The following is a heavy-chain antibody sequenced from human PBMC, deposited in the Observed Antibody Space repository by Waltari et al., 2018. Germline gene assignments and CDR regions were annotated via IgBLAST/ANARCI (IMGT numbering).Heavy chain of an antibody. CDR3: ASLIAAAYNVDY. J-gene: IGHJ4*02. V-gene: IGHV4-39*01. D-gene: IGHD6-13*01. CDR1: GGSISRSSYY. Sequence: QLQLQESGPGLVKPSETLSLTCTVAGGSISRSSYYWGWIRQPPGKGLEWIGSIYYSGSTYYNPSLKSRVTISVDTSKNQFSLKLSSVTAADTAVYYCASLIAAAYNVDYWGQGTLVTVSS. CDR2: IYYSGST.